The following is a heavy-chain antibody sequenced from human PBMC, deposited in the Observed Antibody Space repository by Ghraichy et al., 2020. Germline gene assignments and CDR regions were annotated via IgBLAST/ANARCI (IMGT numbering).Heavy chain of an antibody. J-gene: IGHJ4*02. V-gene: IGHV3-43*01. Sequence: GSLRLSCAASGFTFDDYTMHWVRQAPGKGLEWVSLISWDGGSTYYADSVKGRFTISRDNSKNSLYLQMNSLRTEDTALYYCAKELEVGSSSSPFDYWGQGTLVTVSS. CDR2: ISWDGGST. CDR3: AKELEVGSSSSPFDY. CDR1: GFTFDDYT. D-gene: IGHD6-6*01.